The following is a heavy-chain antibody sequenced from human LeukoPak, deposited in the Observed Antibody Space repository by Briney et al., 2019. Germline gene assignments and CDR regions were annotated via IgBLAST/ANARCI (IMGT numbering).Heavy chain of an antibody. CDR2: MNPNSGNT. Sequence: ASVKVSCKASGYTFTSYDINWVRQATGQGLEWMGWMNPNSGNTGYAQKFQGRVTITRNTSISTAYMELSSLRSEDTAVYYCARGHWVAARLEYYYYMDVWGKGTTVTVSS. J-gene: IGHJ6*03. CDR3: ARGHWVAARLEYYYYMDV. V-gene: IGHV1-8*03. D-gene: IGHD6-6*01. CDR1: GYTFTSYD.